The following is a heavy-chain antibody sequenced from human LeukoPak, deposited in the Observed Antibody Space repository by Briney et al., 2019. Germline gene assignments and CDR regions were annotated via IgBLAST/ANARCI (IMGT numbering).Heavy chain of an antibody. CDR3: ARNQGRYFDWLPLWYYNWFDP. Sequence: SETLTLTCTVSGGSISSSSYYWGWIRQPPGKGLEWIGSIYYSGSTYYNPSLKSRVTISVDTSKNQFSLKLSSVTAADTAVYYCARNQGRYFDWLPLWYYNWFDPWGQGTLVTVSS. V-gene: IGHV4-39*01. J-gene: IGHJ5*02. D-gene: IGHD3-9*01. CDR1: GGSISSSSYY. CDR2: IYYSGST.